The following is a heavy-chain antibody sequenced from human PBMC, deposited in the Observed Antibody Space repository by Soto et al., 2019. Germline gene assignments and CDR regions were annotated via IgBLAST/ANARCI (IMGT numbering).Heavy chain of an antibody. V-gene: IGHV3-74*01. CDR1: GFTFSSYW. Sequence: PGGSLRLSCAASGFTFSSYWMHWVRQAPGKGLVWVSRINSDGSSTSYADSVKGRFTISRDNAKNTLYLQMNSLRAEDTAVYYCAREVSDVYYYDSSGYYWGALAIWGQGTMVTVSS. CDR3: AREVSDVYYYDSSGYYWGALAI. CDR2: INSDGSST. D-gene: IGHD3-22*01. J-gene: IGHJ3*02.